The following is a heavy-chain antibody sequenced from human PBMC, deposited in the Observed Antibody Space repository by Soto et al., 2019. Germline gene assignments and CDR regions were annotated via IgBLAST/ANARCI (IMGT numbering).Heavy chain of an antibody. V-gene: IGHV1-18*01. Sequence: GAPVKVSCKASGFTFSRYGISWVRQGPGQGLEWMGWISAYNGNTNYAQKLQGRVTMTTDTSTSTAYMELRSLRSDDTAVYYCARVNEYYDFWSGYSSLDYWGQGTLVTVSS. J-gene: IGHJ4*02. D-gene: IGHD3-3*01. CDR3: ARVNEYYDFWSGYSSLDY. CDR1: GFTFSRYG. CDR2: ISAYNGNT.